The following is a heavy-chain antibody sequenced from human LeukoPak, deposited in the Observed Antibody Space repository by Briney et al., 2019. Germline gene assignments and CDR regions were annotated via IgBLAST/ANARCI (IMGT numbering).Heavy chain of an antibody. Sequence: GGSLRLSCAGSGFAFSIHAMSWVRQAPGKGLEWVSTIGGGDTYYADSVKGRFTISRDDSQSTVHLQMNSLRAEDTAVYYCAKDWIPYNRVFDCFDFWGQGTLVTVSS. CDR2: IGGGDT. CDR3: AKDWIPYNRVFDCFDF. D-gene: IGHD1-1*01. CDR1: GFAFSIHA. V-gene: IGHV3-23*01. J-gene: IGHJ4*02.